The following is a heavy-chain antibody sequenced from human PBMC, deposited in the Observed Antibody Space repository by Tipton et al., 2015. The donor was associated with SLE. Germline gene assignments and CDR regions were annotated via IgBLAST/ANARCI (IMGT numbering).Heavy chain of an antibody. CDR1: GGSISSYY. Sequence: TLSLTCTVSGGSISSYYWSWIRQPPGKGLEWIGYIYYSGSTNYNPSPKSRVTISVDTSKNQFSLKLSSVTAADTAVYYCARMGYYYYYMDVWGKGTTVTVSS. CDR2: IYYSGST. J-gene: IGHJ6*03. V-gene: IGHV4-59*01. CDR3: ARMGYYYYYMDV.